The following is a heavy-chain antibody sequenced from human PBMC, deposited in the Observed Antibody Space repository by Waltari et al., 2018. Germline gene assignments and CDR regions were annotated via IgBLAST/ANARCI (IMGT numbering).Heavy chain of an antibody. Sequence: QVQLQQWGAGPLKPSETLSLTCAVYGGSFSGSYWSWIRHPPGKGLEWIGESNHSGSTNYNPSLKSRVTISVDTSKNQFSLKLSSVTAADTAVYYCARGQFGIQLWFAPNWFDPWGQGTLVTVSS. CDR2: SNHSGST. J-gene: IGHJ5*02. V-gene: IGHV4-34*01. D-gene: IGHD5-18*01. CDR1: GGSFSGSY. CDR3: ARGQFGIQLWFAPNWFDP.